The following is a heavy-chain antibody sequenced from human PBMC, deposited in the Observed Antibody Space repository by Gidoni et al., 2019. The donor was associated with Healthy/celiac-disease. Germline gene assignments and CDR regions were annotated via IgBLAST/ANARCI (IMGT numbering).Heavy chain of an antibody. CDR1: GYTFTSYD. J-gene: IGHJ4*02. CDR2: MNPNSGNT. D-gene: IGHD4-4*01. V-gene: IGHV1-8*01. CDR3: ARGGSYSNFDY. Sequence: QVQLLQSGADGKKPGASVKVPCKAAGYTFTSYDINWVRQATGQGLEWMGWMNPNSGNTGYAQKFQGRVTMTRNTSISTAYMELSSLRSADTAVYYCARGGSYSNFDYWGQGTLVTVSS.